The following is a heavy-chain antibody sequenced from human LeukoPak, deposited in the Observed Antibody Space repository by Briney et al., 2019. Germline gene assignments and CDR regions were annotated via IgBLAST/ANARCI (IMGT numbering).Heavy chain of an antibody. CDR2: ISYDGSNK. V-gene: IGHV3-30*04. CDR3: ARDSNWNYFYY. J-gene: IGHJ4*02. Sequence: GGSLRLSCAASGFTFSSYAMHWVRQAPGKGLEWVAVISYDGSNKYYADSVKGRFTISRDNSKNTLYLQMNSLRAEDTAVYYCARDSNWNYFYYWGQGTLVTVSS. D-gene: IGHD1-1*01. CDR1: GFTFSSYA.